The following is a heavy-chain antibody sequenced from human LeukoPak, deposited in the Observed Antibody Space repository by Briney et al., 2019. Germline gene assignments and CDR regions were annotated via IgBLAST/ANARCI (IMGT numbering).Heavy chain of an antibody. D-gene: IGHD6-6*01. CDR2: IKQDESEK. J-gene: IGHJ4*02. CDR3: ARDLRYSSSSGFDY. V-gene: IGHV3-7*01. CDR1: GFTFSSYW. Sequence: GGSLRLSSAASGFTFSSYWMSWVRQAPGKGLGWVANIKQDESEKYYVDPVKGRYTISRDNAKNSLYIQMNNLRAEDTAVYYCARDLRYSSSSGFDYWGQGTLVTVSS.